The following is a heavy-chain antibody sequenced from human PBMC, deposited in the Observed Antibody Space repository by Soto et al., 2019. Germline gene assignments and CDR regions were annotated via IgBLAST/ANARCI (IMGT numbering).Heavy chain of an antibody. CDR1: GFTFRTYT. D-gene: IGHD2-15*01. V-gene: IGHV3-21*01. CDR3: ARDRGYDAHDYYYNAMDV. Sequence: EVQLVESGGGLVKPGGSLRLSCISSGFTFRTYTMNWVRQAPGKGLEWVSGIRGFSPYTFYAESVKGRLTISRDNAKNSLYLQMNSLRAEDTAVYYCARDRGYDAHDYYYNAMDVWGKGTTVTVSS. CDR2: IRGFSPYT. J-gene: IGHJ6*04.